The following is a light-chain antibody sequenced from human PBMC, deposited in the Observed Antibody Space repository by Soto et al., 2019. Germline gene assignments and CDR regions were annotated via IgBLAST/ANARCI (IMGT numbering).Light chain of an antibody. CDR3: SSYAGSYTFVV. J-gene: IGLJ2*01. Sequence: QSLLTQPRSVSGSPGQSVTISCTGTSSDVGAYDYVSWYQQDPGKAPKVLIYDVSERPSGVPDRFSGSKSDNTASLTISGLQAEDEADYYCSSYAGSYTFVVFGGGTQLTVL. CDR1: SSDVGAYDY. V-gene: IGLV2-11*01. CDR2: DVS.